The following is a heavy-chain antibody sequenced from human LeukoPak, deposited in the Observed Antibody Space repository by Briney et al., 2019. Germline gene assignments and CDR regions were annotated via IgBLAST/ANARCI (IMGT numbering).Heavy chain of an antibody. V-gene: IGHV4-34*01. D-gene: IGHD3-16*01. Sequence: APETLSLTCAVYGGSFSGYYWSWIRQPPGKGLEWIGEINHSGSTNYNPSLKSRVTISVDTSKNQFSLKLSSVTAADTAVYYCARESWGNLDLWGQGTLVTVSS. CDR3: ARESWGNLDL. CDR2: INHSGST. J-gene: IGHJ5*02. CDR1: GGSFSGYY.